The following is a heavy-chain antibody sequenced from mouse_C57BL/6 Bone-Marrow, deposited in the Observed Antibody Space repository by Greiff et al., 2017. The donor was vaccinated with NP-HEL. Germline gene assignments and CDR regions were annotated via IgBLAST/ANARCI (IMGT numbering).Heavy chain of an antibody. CDR2: IHPSDSDT. CDR1: GYTFTSYW. V-gene: IGHV1-74*01. D-gene: IGHD1-1*01. J-gene: IGHJ4*01. CDR3: ATFITTVPYYYAMDY. Sequence: QVQLQQPGAELVKPGASVKVSCKASGYTFTSYWMHWVKQRPGQGLEWIGRIHPSDSDTNYNQKFKGKATLTVDKSSSTAYMQLSSLTSEDSAVYYCATFITTVPYYYAMDYWGQGTSVTVSS.